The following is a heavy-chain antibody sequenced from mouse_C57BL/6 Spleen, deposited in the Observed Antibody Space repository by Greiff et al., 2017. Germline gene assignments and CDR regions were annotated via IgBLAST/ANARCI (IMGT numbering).Heavy chain of an antibody. CDR3: AREDYYGSSYGGFAY. Sequence: QVQLQQSGAELVRPGTSVKVSCKASGYAFTNYLIEWVKQRPGQGLEWIGVINPGSGGTNYNEKFKGKATLTADKSSSTAYMPLSSLTSEDSAVYFCAREDYYGSSYGGFAYWGQGTLVTVSA. D-gene: IGHD1-1*01. V-gene: IGHV1-54*01. J-gene: IGHJ3*01. CDR2: INPGSGGT. CDR1: GYAFTNYL.